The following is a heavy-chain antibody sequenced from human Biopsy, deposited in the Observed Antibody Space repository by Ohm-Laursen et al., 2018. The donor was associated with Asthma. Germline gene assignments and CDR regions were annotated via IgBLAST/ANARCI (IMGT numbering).Heavy chain of an antibody. V-gene: IGHV3-30*01. CDR1: GFSFSNFA. D-gene: IGHD1-1*01. CDR3: VRDGTDDAFDI. J-gene: IGHJ3*02. CDR2: ISKDASTQ. Sequence: SLRLSCSATGFSFSNFAIHWVRQAPGKGLEWVRVISKDASTQDYADSVKGRFTMARDNSKNTLDLQMNSLREEDTAVYYCVRDGTDDAFDIWGQGTVVSVSS.